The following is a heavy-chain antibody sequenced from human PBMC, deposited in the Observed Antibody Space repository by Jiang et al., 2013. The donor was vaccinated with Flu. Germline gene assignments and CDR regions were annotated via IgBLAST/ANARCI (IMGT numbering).Heavy chain of an antibody. Sequence: GAEVKKPGASVRVSCKSSGYTFTNFAIHWVRQAPGQRLEWMGWIDAGNGYTEFSQNFQDRVTITRDTSANTAYMEMRSLRSEDTAVYYCASLYSETYPRGAGCWGQGTLVTVSS. V-gene: IGHV1-3*01. J-gene: IGHJ4*02. CDR1: GYTFTNFA. CDR3: ASLYSETYPRGAGC. CDR2: IDAGNGYT. D-gene: IGHD1-26*01.